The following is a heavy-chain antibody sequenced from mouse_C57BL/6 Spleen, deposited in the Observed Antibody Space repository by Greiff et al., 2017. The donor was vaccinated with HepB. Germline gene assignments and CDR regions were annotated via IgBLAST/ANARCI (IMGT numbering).Heavy chain of an antibody. J-gene: IGHJ1*03. CDR3: ARPNYYGSSNWYFDV. D-gene: IGHD1-1*01. CDR1: GYTFTDYY. Sequence: EVQLQQSGPELVKPGASVKISCKASGYTFTDYYMNWVKQSHGKSLEWIGDINPNNGGTSYNQKFKGKATLTVDKSSSTAYMELRSLTSEDSAVYYCARPNYYGSSNWYFDVWGTGTTVTVSS. V-gene: IGHV1-26*01. CDR2: INPNNGGT.